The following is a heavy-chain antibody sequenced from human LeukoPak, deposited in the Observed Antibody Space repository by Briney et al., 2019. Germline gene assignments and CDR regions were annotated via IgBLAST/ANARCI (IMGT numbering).Heavy chain of an antibody. CDR3: ARDSYGMDV. CDR1: GFSFISYG. J-gene: IGHJ6*02. Sequence: GGSLRLSCAASGFSFISYGMHWVRQAPGKGLEWVGVISDDGRSKDYADSVKGRFTISRDNSKDTLYLQMNSLAPEDTAVYFCARDSYGMDVWGPGTTVTVS. CDR2: ISDDGRSK. V-gene: IGHV3-30*03.